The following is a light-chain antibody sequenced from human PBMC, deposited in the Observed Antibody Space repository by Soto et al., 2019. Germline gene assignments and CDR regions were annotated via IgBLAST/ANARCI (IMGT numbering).Light chain of an antibody. CDR3: QQTFSTPRT. CDR2: ETS. V-gene: IGKV1-39*01. Sequence: DTXXXXXXXSXXXSVGHRXTITCRASQNVRSYLNWYQQKPGKAPNLLIYETSTLQSGVPSRFSGDGYGTDFTLSISSLHPEDFATYYCQQTFSTPRTFGQGTKVDIK. CDR1: QNVRSY. J-gene: IGKJ1*01.